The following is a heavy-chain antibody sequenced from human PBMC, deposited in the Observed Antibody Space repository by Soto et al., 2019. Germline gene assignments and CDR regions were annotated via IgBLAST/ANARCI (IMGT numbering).Heavy chain of an antibody. Sequence: RESLKISCQVSGYTFTIYWIGWVRQMPGKGLEWMGIIYPSDSDTRYSPSFQGQVTISADQSINTAYLQWDSLKAAAPAIYYCASPANTVADHFDLWGQGTPVTVSS. D-gene: IGHD4-17*01. CDR1: GYTFTIYW. J-gene: IGHJ4*02. CDR2: IYPSDSDT. CDR3: ASPANTVADHFDL. V-gene: IGHV5-51*01.